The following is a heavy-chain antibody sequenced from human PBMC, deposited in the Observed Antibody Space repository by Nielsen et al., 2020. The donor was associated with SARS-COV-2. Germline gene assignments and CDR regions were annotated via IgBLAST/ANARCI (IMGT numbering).Heavy chain of an antibody. Sequence: ASVKVSRKASGYTFTKYGISWVRQAPGQGLEWMGWISGNSDSAKYVKKFLGRVIMTTDTSTSTAYLEVRSLRSDDTAVYYCASSAPPSGFNWFDPWGQGTLVTVSS. D-gene: IGHD3-22*01. V-gene: IGHV1-18*04. CDR2: ISGNSDSA. CDR3: ASSAPPSGFNWFDP. J-gene: IGHJ5*02. CDR1: GYTFTKYG.